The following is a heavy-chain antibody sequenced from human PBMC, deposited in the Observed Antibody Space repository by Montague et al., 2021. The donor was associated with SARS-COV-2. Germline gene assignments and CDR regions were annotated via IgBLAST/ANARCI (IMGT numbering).Heavy chain of an antibody. CDR2: TYYRSMWKS. J-gene: IGHJ4*02. V-gene: IGHV6-1*01. CDR1: GDSVSSNSAT. Sequence: CAISGDSVSSNSATWNWIRQSPSRGLEWLGRTYYRSMWKSDYARSVKSRIAINPDTSKNQFSLQLSSVTLEDTALYYCVRGIEAAGSYDYWGQGTLVTVSS. D-gene: IGHD6-13*01. CDR3: VRGIEAAGSYDY.